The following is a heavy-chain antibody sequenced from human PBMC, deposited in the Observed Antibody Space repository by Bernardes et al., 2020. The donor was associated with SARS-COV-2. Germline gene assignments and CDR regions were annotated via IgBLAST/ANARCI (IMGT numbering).Heavy chain of an antibody. J-gene: IGHJ4*02. CDR1: GFIFGDYA. CDR2: IRSKPDGATT. CDR3: TTVPRDPVSFDY. Sequence: SLRLACVGSGFIFGDYAVNWFRRGPGKGLEWVGFIRSKPDGATTRYAASVQGRFTMSRDESTTIVYLQMNSLKTEDTAVYYCTTVPRDPVSFDYRGQGTLVTVSS. V-gene: IGHV3-49*03.